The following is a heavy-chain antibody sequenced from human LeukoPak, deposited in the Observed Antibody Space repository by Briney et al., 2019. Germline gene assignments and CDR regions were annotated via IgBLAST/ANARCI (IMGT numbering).Heavy chain of an antibody. CDR2: IYYSGST. CDR1: VGSISSYF. V-gene: IGHV4-59*08. J-gene: IGHJ3*02. CDR3: ARLPGDAFDI. Sequence: SGTLSLTCTVSVGSISSYFWSWIRQPPGKGLEWIGDIYYSGSTNYNPSLKSRVTISVDTSKNQYSLKLSSVTAADTAVYYCARLPGDAFDIWGQGTMVTVSS.